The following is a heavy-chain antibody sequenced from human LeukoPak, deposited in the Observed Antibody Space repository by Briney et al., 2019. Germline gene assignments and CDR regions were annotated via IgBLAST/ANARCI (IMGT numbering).Heavy chain of an antibody. V-gene: IGHV3-21*01. D-gene: IGHD4-17*01. CDR2: ISSSSSYI. CDR3: ARDYGDYSKGGYFDY. J-gene: IGHJ4*02. Sequence: GGSLRLSCAASGFTFSSYSMNWVRQAPGKGLEWVSSISSSSSYIYYADSVKGRFTISRDNAENSLYLQMNSLRAEDTAVYYCARDYGDYSKGGYFDYWGQGTLVTVSS. CDR1: GFTFSSYS.